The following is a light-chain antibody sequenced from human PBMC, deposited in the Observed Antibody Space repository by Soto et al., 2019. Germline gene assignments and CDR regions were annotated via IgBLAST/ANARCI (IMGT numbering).Light chain of an antibody. J-gene: IGLJ3*02. CDR1: GSNIGSNS. CDR2: GSD. Sequence: QPVLTQPPSASGTPGQRVTISCSGSGSNIGSNSVYWYQQLPGTAPKLLIYGSDQRPSGVPDRFSGSKSGTSASLAISGLRSEDESDYYCAAWDGNLDGLVFGGGTKLTVL. CDR3: AAWDGNLDGLV. V-gene: IGLV1-47*01.